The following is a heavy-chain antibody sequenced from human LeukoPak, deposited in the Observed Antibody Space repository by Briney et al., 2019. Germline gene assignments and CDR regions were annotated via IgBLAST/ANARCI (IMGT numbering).Heavy chain of an antibody. D-gene: IGHD3-3*01. CDR3: ARDGSGGVVIIID. CDR2: IKQDGSEK. Sequence: GGSLRLSCAASGFTFSSYWMSWVRQAPGKGLEWVANIKQDGSEKHYVDSVKGRFTISRDNAKNSLYLQMNSLRAEDTAVYYCARDGSGGVVIIIDWGQGTLVTVSS. V-gene: IGHV3-7*01. CDR1: GFTFSSYW. J-gene: IGHJ4*02.